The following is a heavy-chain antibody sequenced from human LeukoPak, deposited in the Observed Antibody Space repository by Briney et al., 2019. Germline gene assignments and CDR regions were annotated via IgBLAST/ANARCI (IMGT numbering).Heavy chain of an antibody. J-gene: IGHJ4*02. Sequence: GGSLRLSCAASGFTFSSYGMHWVRQAPGKGLEWVAVIWYDGSNKYYADSVKGRFTISRDNSKNTLYLQMNSLRAEDTAVYYCAKEGYYDSSGYYYFDYWGQGTLVTVSS. CDR3: AKEGYYDSSGYYYFDY. CDR2: IWYDGSNK. V-gene: IGHV3-33*06. D-gene: IGHD3-22*01. CDR1: GFTFSSYG.